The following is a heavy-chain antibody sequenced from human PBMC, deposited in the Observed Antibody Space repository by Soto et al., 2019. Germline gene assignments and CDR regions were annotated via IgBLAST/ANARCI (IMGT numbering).Heavy chain of an antibody. CDR3: ARRGDIVVVPAAITPFRYGMDV. V-gene: IGHV5-51*01. D-gene: IGHD2-2*02. J-gene: IGHJ6*02. CDR2: IYPGDSDT. CDR1: DYSFPSYW. Sequence: YVKISCTGSDYSFPSYWIGWVRQMPGKGLAWMGIIYPGDSDTRYSPSFQGQVTISADKSISTAYLQWSSLKASDTAMYYCARRGDIVVVPAAITPFRYGMDVWGQGTKVTCSS.